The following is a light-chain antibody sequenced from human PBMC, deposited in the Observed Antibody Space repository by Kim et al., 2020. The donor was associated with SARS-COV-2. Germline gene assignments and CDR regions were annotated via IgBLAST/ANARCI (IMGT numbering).Light chain of an antibody. CDR1: QSISATY. CDR3: QQSGNSFT. CDR2: GAS. V-gene: IGKV3-20*01. J-gene: IGKJ4*01. Sequence: LSPGERATLSCRARQSISATYLAWYQQKPGQPPSLLMYGASSRATGVPDRFSGRGSGTDFTLTISRLEPEDFAVYFCQQSGNSFTFGGGTKVDIK.